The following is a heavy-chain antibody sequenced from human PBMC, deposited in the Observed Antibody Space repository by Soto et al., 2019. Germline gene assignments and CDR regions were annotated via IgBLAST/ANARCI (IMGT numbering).Heavy chain of an antibody. J-gene: IGHJ4*02. Sequence: PSEPQSLTCTVSDGSVRSNSYYWGWIRQPPGKGLEWIGSIYYSGSTYYNPSLKSRVTISVDTSKNQFSLKLSSVTAADTAVYYCARQDYVWGSYRPYYFDYWGQGTLVTVSS. V-gene: IGHV4-39*01. D-gene: IGHD3-16*02. CDR3: ARQDYVWGSYRPYYFDY. CDR2: IYYSGST. CDR1: DGSVRSNSYY.